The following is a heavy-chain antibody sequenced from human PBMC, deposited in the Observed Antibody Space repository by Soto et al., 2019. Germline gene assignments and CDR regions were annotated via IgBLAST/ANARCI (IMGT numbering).Heavy chain of an antibody. D-gene: IGHD6-6*01. CDR1: GFTFSSYG. CDR3: AKEWQLGYYYYYGMDV. CDR2: ISYDGSNK. V-gene: IGHV3-30*18. Sequence: VQLVESGGGVVQPGRSLRLSCAASGFTFSSYGMHWVRQAPGKGLEWVAVISYDGSNKYYADSVKGRFTISRDNSKNTLYLQMNSLRAEDTAVYYCAKEWQLGYYYYYGMDVWGQGTTVTVSS. J-gene: IGHJ6*02.